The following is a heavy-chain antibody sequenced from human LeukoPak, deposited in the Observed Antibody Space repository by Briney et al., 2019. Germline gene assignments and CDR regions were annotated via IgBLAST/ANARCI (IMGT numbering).Heavy chain of an antibody. CDR3: ARAVPGGFCSVPSCLGGFDY. V-gene: IGHV4-30-4*01. CDR2: IYDSESA. Sequence: SEALSLTCTVSGGSISSGDYYWTWIRQPPGKGLEWIGYIYDSESAYYNPSLKSRVTISLDTSKNQFSLKLTSVTAADTAVYYLARAVPGGFCSVPSCLGGFDYRGQGTPVPVSS. J-gene: IGHJ4*02. CDR1: GGSISSGDYY. D-gene: IGHD2-2*01.